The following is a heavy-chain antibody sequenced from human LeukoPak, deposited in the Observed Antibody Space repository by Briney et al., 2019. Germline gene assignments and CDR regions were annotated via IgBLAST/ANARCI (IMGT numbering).Heavy chain of an antibody. Sequence: PGGSLRLSCAASGFTFSSYGMHWVRQAPGKGLEWVAVISYDGSNKYYAESVKGRFTISRDNSKNTLYLQMNSLRAEDTAVYYCARDFLGYCSGGSCQRSYFFDYWGQGTLVTVSS. CDR2: ISYDGSNK. V-gene: IGHV3-30*19. CDR1: GFTFSSYG. CDR3: ARDFLGYCSGGSCQRSYFFDY. D-gene: IGHD2-15*01. J-gene: IGHJ4*02.